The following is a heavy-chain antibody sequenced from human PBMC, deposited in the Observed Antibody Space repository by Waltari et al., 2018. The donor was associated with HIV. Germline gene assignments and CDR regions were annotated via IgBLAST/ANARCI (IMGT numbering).Heavy chain of an antibody. J-gene: IGHJ6*02. CDR1: GGSLRDHY. D-gene: IGHD2-21*02. V-gene: IGHV4-59*11. CDR3: ALGPIMTAGNFYNGFDV. Sequence: QVQLQESGPGLVKPSETLSLTCSVSGGSLRDHYLSWIRQSPGTGLEWIGYIYYNGNTNYNPSPKSRVTMSVASSKSQFSLRLSSVTAADTAIYYCALGPIMTAGNFYNGFDVWGRGTTVTVSS. CDR2: IYYNGNT.